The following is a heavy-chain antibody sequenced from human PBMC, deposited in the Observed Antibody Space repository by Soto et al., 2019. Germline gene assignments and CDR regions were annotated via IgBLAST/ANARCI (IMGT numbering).Heavy chain of an antibody. V-gene: IGHV4-39*01. Sequence: PSETLSLTCTVSGGSISSSIYYWGWIRQPPGKGLEWIGSIYYSGSTYYNPSLKSRVTISVDTSKNQFSLRLSSVTAGDTAVYYCARSRYSGSSYFDCWGQGTLVPVYS. D-gene: IGHD1-26*01. CDR3: ARSRYSGSSYFDC. CDR1: GGSISSSIYY. CDR2: IYYSGST. J-gene: IGHJ4*02.